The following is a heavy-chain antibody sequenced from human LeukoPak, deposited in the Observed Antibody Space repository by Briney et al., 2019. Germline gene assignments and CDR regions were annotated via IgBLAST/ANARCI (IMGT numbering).Heavy chain of an antibody. V-gene: IGHV5-10-1*01. CDR3: ARDYGPGSYRKD. J-gene: IGHJ4*02. Sequence: GESLKISCKGSGYSFTSYWISWVRQMPGKGLEWMGRIDPSDSYTNYSPPFQGHVTISADKSISTAYLQWSSLKASDTAVYYCARDYGPGSYRKDWGQGTLVTVSS. CDR1: GYSFTSYW. CDR2: IDPSDSYT. D-gene: IGHD3-10*01.